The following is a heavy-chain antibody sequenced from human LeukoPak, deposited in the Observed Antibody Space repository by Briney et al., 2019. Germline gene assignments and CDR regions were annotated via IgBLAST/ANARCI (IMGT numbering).Heavy chain of an antibody. CDR3: TTGVYFDILTGLLIDY. D-gene: IGHD3-9*01. J-gene: IGHJ4*02. CDR2: IKNKAEGGTT. V-gene: IGHV3-15*01. CDR1: GFTFSNAW. Sequence: GGSLRLSCAASGFTFSNAWMSWVRQASVKGLEWVGRIKNKAEGGTTDYSAPVKGRFILSRDDSKNTLFLQMNSLKTEDTAVYYCTTGVYFDILTGLLIDYWGQGTLVTVSS.